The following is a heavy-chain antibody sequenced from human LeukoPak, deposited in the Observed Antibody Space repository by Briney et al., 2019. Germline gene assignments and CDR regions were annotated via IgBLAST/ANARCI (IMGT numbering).Heavy chain of an antibody. D-gene: IGHD3-22*01. CDR2: INPNSGGT. CDR1: GYTLTAYY. CDR3: ARPHYESSGLYVDAFDI. Sequence: ASMKVSXKASGYTLTAYYLHWVRQAPGQGLEWIGRINPNSGGTTYAQKFQGRVTMTRDTSIGTAYMELSSLRSDDTAVYYCARPHYESSGLYVDAFDIWGQGTMVTVSS. V-gene: IGHV1-2*06. J-gene: IGHJ3*02.